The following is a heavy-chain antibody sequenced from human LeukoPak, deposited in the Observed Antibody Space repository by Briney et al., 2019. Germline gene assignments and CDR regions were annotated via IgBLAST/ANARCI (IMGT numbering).Heavy chain of an antibody. CDR3: ARRSSKIDY. CDR2: IYHSGST. V-gene: IGHV4-38-2*02. J-gene: IGHJ4*02. Sequence: SETLSLTCTVSGFSISSGYYWGWIRPPPGKGLEWIANIYHSGSTYANPSLKRRVAISVDTSKNQFSLKLSSVTAADTAVYYCARRSSKIDYWGQGTLVTVSS. CDR1: GFSISSGYY. D-gene: IGHD6-6*01.